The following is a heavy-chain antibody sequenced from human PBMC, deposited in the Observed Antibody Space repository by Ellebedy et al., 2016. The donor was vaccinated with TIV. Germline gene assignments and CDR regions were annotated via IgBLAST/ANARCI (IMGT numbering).Heavy chain of an antibody. V-gene: IGHV3-72*01. J-gene: IGHJ4*02. D-gene: IGHD1-20*01. CDR3: ARVGMWITGTTEVDY. Sequence: GESLKISXEVSGVIFSDLYMDWVCQAPGKGLEWVGRIRKKADSHTTEYATSVKGRFTISRDDSKNSLYLQMNSLRTEDTATYYCARVGMWITGTTEVDYWGQGTLVTVSS. CDR1: GVIFSDLY. CDR2: IRKKADSHTT.